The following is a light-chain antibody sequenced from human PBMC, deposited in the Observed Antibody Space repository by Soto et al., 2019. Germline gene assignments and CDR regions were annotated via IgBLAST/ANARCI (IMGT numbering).Light chain of an antibody. CDR2: GNT. CDR1: RSNIGAGYD. Sequence: QSVLTQPPSVSGAPGQRVTISCTGSRSNIGAGYDVHWYQQLPGTAPKLLVSGNTNRPSGVPDRFSGSKSGTSASLAITGLQAEDEADYYYQSFDSSLSGWVFGGGTKLTVL. V-gene: IGLV1-40*01. CDR3: QSFDSSLSGWV. J-gene: IGLJ3*02.